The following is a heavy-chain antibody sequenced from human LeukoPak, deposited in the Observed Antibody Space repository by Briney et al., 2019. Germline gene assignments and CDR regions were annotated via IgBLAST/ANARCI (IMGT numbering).Heavy chain of an antibody. J-gene: IGHJ4*02. CDR2: ISHDGSNK. CDR3: AKDRGYYDSSGLGFFDY. Sequence: PGRSLRLSCAASGFTFSSHGMHWVRQAPGKGLEWVAVISHDGSNKYYADSVKGRFTISRDNSKNTLYLQMNSLRAEDTAVYYCAKDRGYYDSSGLGFFDYWGQGTLVTVSS. CDR1: GFTFSSHG. V-gene: IGHV3-30*18. D-gene: IGHD3-22*01.